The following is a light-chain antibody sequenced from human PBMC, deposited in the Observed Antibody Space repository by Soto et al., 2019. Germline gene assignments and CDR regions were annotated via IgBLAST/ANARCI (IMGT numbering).Light chain of an antibody. Sequence: EIVLTQSPGTLSLSPGERATLSCRASQSVSSSSLAWYQQKPGQAPRLLIYGASSRATGIPDRFSGSGSGTDFTLTISRLEPEHFAVYYCQQYGSSRTWTFGQGTKVELK. CDR1: QSVSSSS. CDR3: QQYGSSRTWT. J-gene: IGKJ1*01. CDR2: GAS. V-gene: IGKV3-20*01.